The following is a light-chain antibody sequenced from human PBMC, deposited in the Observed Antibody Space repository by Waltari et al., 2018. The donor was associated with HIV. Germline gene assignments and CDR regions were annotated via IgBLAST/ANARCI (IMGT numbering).Light chain of an antibody. J-gene: IGLJ2*01. V-gene: IGLV1-40*01. CDR1: NSHIGADHG. CDR3: QSYDSGLGGV. CDR2: DNN. Sequence: QSVLTQPPSVSGAPGQSVTISCTGGNSHIGADHGVHWYRQLPGTAPKLLIYDNNNRPSGVPDRFSGSKSGTSASLAITGLQAEDEADYYCQSYDSGLGGVFGGGTKLIVL.